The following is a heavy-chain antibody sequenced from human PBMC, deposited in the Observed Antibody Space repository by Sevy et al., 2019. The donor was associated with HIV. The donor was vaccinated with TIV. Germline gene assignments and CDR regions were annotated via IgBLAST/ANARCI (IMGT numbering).Heavy chain of an antibody. CDR3: ARATITIFGVVIGFSRFDP. CDR1: GYTFTSYD. J-gene: IGHJ5*02. CDR2: MNPNSGNT. D-gene: IGHD3-3*01. Sequence: ASVKVSCKASGYTFTSYDINWVRQATGQGLEWMGWMNPNSGNTGYAQKFQGRVTMTRNTSTSTAYMELSSLRSEDTAVYYCARATITIFGVVIGFSRFDPWGQGTLVTVSS. V-gene: IGHV1-8*01.